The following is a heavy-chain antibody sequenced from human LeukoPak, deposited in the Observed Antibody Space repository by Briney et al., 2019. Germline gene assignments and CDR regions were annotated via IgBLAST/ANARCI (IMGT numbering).Heavy chain of an antibody. CDR1: GFTFSNVW. Sequence: GGSLRLSCAASGFTFSNVWMSWVRQAPGKGLEWVSAISGSGGVTYYADSVKGRFTISRDNSNNTLYLQMNSLRAEDTAVYYCAKDPDCTSGVCYTFFDYWGQGTLVTVSS. CDR3: AKDPDCTSGVCYTFFDY. V-gene: IGHV3-23*01. CDR2: ISGSGGVT. D-gene: IGHD2-8*01. J-gene: IGHJ4*02.